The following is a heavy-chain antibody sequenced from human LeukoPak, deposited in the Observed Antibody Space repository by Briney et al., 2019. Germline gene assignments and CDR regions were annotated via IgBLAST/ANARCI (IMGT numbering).Heavy chain of an antibody. Sequence: GGSLRLSCAASGFTVSSNYMSWVRQAPGKGLEWVSVIYSGGSTYYADSVKGRFTISRDNSKNTLYLQMNSLRAEDTAAYYCARAPDIVVVPASDCWGQGTLVTVSS. CDR2: IYSGGST. J-gene: IGHJ4*02. CDR3: ARAPDIVVVPASDC. D-gene: IGHD2-2*01. V-gene: IGHV3-66*01. CDR1: GFTVSSNY.